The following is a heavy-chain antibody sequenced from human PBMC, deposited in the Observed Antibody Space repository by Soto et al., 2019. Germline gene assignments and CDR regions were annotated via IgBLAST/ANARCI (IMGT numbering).Heavy chain of an antibody. CDR1: GLTFSSYA. Sequence: GGSLRLSCAASGLTFSSYAMHWVRQAPGKGLEWVAVISYDGSNKYYADSVKGRFTISRDNAKNTLDLQMNSLRVEDTAVYYCATGSCSGGRCWDYYSHGMDVWGQGTTVTVS. V-gene: IGHV3-30-3*01. J-gene: IGHJ6*02. CDR3: ATGSCSGGRCWDYYSHGMDV. D-gene: IGHD2-15*01. CDR2: ISYDGSNK.